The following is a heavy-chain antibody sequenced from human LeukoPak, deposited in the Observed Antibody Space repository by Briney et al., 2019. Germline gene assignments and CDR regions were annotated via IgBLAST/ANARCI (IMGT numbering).Heavy chain of an antibody. V-gene: IGHV3-7*03. Sequence: PGGSLRLSCAASGFTFSNYWMTWVRQAPGKGLEWVANIKPDESEKYYVGSVKGRFTISRDNAKNSLYLQMNSLRAEDTAVYYCARSSYSSSSSVWGQGTMVTVSS. J-gene: IGHJ3*01. CDR1: GFTFSNYW. CDR2: IKPDESEK. CDR3: ARSSYSSSSSV. D-gene: IGHD6-6*01.